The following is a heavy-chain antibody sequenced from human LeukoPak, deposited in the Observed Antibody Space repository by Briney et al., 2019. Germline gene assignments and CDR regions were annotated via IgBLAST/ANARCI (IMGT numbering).Heavy chain of an antibody. Sequence: GGSLRLSCAASEFTFNSYNMNWVRQAPGKGLEWVSSISSSSNYIYYADSVKGRFTISRDNAKNSLYLQMNSLRAEDTAVYYCARGGSYLSAFDIWGQGTMVTVSS. V-gene: IGHV3-21*04. CDR2: ISSSSNYI. CDR1: EFTFNSYN. CDR3: ARGGSYLSAFDI. J-gene: IGHJ3*02. D-gene: IGHD1-26*01.